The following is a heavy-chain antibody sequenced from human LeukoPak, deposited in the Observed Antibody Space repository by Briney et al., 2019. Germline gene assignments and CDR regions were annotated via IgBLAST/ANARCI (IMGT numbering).Heavy chain of an antibody. D-gene: IGHD4-17*01. CDR1: GFTVSSNY. J-gene: IGHJ4*02. CDR2: IYSGGST. Sequence: GGSLRLSGAASGFTVSSNYMSWVRQAPGKGLEWVSVIYSGGSTYYADSVKGRFTISRDNSKNTLYLQMNSLRAEDTAVYYCARVMTTVTTRRPGLGYWGQGALVTVSS. V-gene: IGHV3-53*01. CDR3: ARVMTTVTTRRPGLGY.